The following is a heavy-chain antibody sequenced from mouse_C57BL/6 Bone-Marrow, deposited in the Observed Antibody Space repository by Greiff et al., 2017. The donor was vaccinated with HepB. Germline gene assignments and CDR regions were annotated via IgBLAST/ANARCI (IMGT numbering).Heavy chain of an antibody. Sequence: EVQGVESGGGLVKPGGSLKLSCAASGFTFSDYGMHWVRQAPEKGLEWVAYISSGSSTIYYADTVKGRFTISRDNAKNTLFLQMTSLRSDDTSMYYCATSSFYYGSSYVYAMDYWGQGTSVTVSS. CDR1: GFTFSDYG. CDR2: ISSGSSTI. CDR3: ATSSFYYGSSYVYAMDY. V-gene: IGHV5-17*01. D-gene: IGHD1-1*01. J-gene: IGHJ4*01.